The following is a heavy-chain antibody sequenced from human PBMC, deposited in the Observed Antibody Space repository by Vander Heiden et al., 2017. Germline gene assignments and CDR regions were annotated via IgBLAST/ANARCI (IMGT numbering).Heavy chain of an antibody. J-gene: IGHJ5*02. D-gene: IGHD2-15*01. Sequence: QVPLVESGGGVVQPGSSLSPSCAASGFHFGSYGMHWVRQAPGKGLGWVAVIWYDGSNKYYADSVKGRFTISRDNSKNTLYLQMNSLRAEDTAVYYCAREVVVAATNWFDPWGQGTLVTVSS. CDR3: AREVVVAATNWFDP. CDR2: IWYDGSNK. V-gene: IGHV3-33*01. CDR1: GFHFGSYG.